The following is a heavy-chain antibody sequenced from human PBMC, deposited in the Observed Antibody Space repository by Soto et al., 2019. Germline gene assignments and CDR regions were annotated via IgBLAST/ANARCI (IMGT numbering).Heavy chain of an antibody. CDR1: GGTFSSYA. Sequence: VKVSCKASGGTFSSYAIGXVRQAPGQGLEWMGGIIPIFGTANYAQKFQGRVTITADESTSTAYMELSSLRSEDTAVYYCATAALGYGDYYYGMDVWGQGTXVTVSS. V-gene: IGHV1-69*13. J-gene: IGHJ6*02. CDR3: ATAALGYGDYYYGMDV. D-gene: IGHD4-17*01. CDR2: IIPIFGTA.